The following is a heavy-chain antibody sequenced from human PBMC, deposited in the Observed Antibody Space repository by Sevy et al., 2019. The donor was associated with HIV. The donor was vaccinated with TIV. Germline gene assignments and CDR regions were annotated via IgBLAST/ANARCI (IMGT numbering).Heavy chain of an antibody. CDR2: INHSGST. J-gene: IGHJ4*02. CDR3: ARGSSGWYYAFVY. V-gene: IGHV4-34*01. D-gene: IGHD6-19*01. Sequence: SETLSLTCAVYGGSFSGYYWSWIRQPPGKGLEWIGEINHSGSTNYNPSLKSRVTISVDTSKNQFSLKLSSVTAADTAVYYCARGSSGWYYAFVYWGQGTLVTVSS. CDR1: GGSFSGYY.